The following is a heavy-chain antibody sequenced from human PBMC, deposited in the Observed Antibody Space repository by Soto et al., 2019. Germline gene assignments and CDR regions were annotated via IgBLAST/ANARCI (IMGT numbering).Heavy chain of an antibody. CDR1: GDTFSSYA. CDR2: IIPMFGTA. Sequence: QVQLVQSGAEVKKPGSSVKVSCKASGDTFSSYAINWVRQAPGQGLAWMGGIIPMFGTANYAQKFKGRVTITAGERTSTAYMELSSLRSEDTAVYYCARVGPAHYYDSSGYYSPLDYWGQGTLVTVSS. CDR3: ARVGPAHYYDSSGYYSPLDY. V-gene: IGHV1-69*01. J-gene: IGHJ4*02. D-gene: IGHD3-22*01.